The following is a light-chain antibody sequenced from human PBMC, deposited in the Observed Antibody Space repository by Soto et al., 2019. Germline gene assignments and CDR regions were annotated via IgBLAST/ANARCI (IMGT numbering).Light chain of an antibody. CDR1: QGISNF. CDR3: QKYSSVIT. CDR2: AAS. J-gene: IGKJ5*01. Sequence: DIQMTQSPSSLSASVGDRVTITCRASQGISNFLAWYQQKPGKVPKLLISAASTLQSGVPSRFSGSGSGTDFTLTITSLQPEEVATYYCQKYSSVITFGQGTRLEIK. V-gene: IGKV1-27*01.